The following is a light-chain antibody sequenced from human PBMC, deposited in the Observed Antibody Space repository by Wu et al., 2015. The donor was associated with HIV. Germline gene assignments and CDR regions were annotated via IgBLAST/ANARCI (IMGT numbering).Light chain of an antibody. Sequence: EIVLTQSPGTLSLSPGERATLSCRASQSVTTYLAWYQQKPGQAPRLLIYGASNRATGTPYRFFGSGSGTDFTLTISSVQSEDVAVYYCQQYDDWWGDVMYTFGQGTKLEIK. CDR2: GAS. V-gene: IGKV3D-15*01. J-gene: IGKJ2*01. CDR1: QSVTTY. CDR3: QQYDDWWGDVMYT.